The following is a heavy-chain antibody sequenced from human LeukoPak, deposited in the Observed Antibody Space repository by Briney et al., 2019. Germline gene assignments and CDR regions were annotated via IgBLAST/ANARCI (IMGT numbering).Heavy chain of an antibody. CDR3: ARESVVYYDILTGYSPLDY. CDR2: IWYDGSNK. CDR1: GFTFSSYG. D-gene: IGHD3-9*01. V-gene: IGHV3-33*01. J-gene: IGHJ4*02. Sequence: GRSLRLSCAASGFTFSSYGMHWVRQAPGKGLEWVAVIWYDGSNKYYADSVKGRFTISRDNSKNTLYLQMNSLRAEDTAVYYCARESVVYYDILTGYSPLDYWGQGTLVTVSS.